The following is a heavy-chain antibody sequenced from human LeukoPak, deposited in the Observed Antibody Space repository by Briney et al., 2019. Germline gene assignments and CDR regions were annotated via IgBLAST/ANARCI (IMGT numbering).Heavy chain of an antibody. Sequence: PGRSLRLSCAASGFIFSSYAMHWVRQAPGKGLEWVAVISYDGNNKYYADSVKGRFTISRDNSKNMPYLQMNSLRAEDTAVYYCARDQAWLQYLSAFDLWGQGTMVTVSS. D-gene: IGHD5-24*01. CDR3: ARDQAWLQYLSAFDL. V-gene: IGHV3-30*04. CDR2: ISYDGNNK. CDR1: GFIFSSYA. J-gene: IGHJ3*01.